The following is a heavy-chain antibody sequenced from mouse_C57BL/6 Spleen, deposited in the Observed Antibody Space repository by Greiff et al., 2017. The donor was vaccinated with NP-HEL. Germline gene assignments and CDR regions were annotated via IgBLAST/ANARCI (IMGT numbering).Heavy chain of an antibody. D-gene: IGHD4-1*01. J-gene: IGHJ3*01. V-gene: IGHV5-2*01. CDR2: INSDGGST. CDR3: ARHLANWDGFAY. Sequence: DVHLVESGGGLVQPGESLKLSCESNEYEFPSHDMSWVRKTPEKRLELVAAINSDGGSTYYPDTMERRFIISRDNTKKTLYLQMSSLRSEDTALYYWARHLANWDGFAYWGQGTLVTVSA. CDR1: EYEFPSHD.